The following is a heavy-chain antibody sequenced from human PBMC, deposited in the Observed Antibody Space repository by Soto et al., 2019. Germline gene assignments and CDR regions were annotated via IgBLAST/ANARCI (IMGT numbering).Heavy chain of an antibody. CDR3: ARALRGDY. D-gene: IGHD3-10*01. Sequence: SETLSLTCIVSGGSISEKYWSWIRQPPGKGLEWIGYVYYNGNTNYNPSLKSRVTMSVDTSKNQFSLKVRSVTAADTAVYYCARALRGDYWGRGTLVTVSS. CDR2: VYYNGNT. J-gene: IGHJ4*02. V-gene: IGHV4-59*01. CDR1: GGSISEKY.